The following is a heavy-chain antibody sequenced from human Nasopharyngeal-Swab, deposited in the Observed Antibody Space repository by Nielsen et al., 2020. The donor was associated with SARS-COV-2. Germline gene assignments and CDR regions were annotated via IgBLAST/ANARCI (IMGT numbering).Heavy chain of an antibody. J-gene: IGHJ3*02. Sequence: ASVKVSCKASGYTFTSYAMNWVRQAPPQGLEWMGWINTNTGNPTYAQGFTGRFVFSLDTSVSTAYLQISSLKAEDTAVYYCARGDSPDNYYDSSGYAFDIWGQGTMVTVSS. CDR3: ARGDSPDNYYDSSGYAFDI. CDR1: GYTFTSYA. V-gene: IGHV7-4-1*02. D-gene: IGHD3-22*01. CDR2: INTNTGNP.